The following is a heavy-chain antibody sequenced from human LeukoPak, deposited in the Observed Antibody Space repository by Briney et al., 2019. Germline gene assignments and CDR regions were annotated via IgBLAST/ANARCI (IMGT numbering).Heavy chain of an antibody. CDR2: ISAYNGNT. Sequence: ASVKVSCKASGYTFTSYGISWVRQAPGQGLEWMGWISAYNGNTNYAQKLQGRVTMTTDTSTSTAYMELRSLRSDDTAVYFCTRLHNSVGPAWFDPWGQGTPVTVSS. D-gene: IGHD6-19*01. J-gene: IGHJ5*02. V-gene: IGHV1-18*01. CDR3: TRLHNSVGPAWFDP. CDR1: GYTFTSYG.